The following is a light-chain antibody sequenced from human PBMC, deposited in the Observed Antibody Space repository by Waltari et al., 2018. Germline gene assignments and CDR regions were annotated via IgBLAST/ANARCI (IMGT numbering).Light chain of an antibody. J-gene: IGLJ3*02. CDR2: NFN. CDR3: LLYMGSGIWV. Sequence: QTVVTQEPSLSVSPGGTVTLTCALSSGSLSSTSYASWYQQTPGQAPRTLICNFNARSSGVPDLFSGSTLGNKAALTITGAQADDESDYYGLLYMGSGIWVFGGGTKLTVI. CDR1: SGSLSSTSY. V-gene: IGLV8-61*01.